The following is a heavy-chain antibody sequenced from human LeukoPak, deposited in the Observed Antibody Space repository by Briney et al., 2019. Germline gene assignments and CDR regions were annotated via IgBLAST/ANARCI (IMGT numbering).Heavy chain of an antibody. CDR3: AGESWISTADAVC. D-gene: IGHD2-2*03. J-gene: IGHJ4*02. Sequence: PGGSLRLSCVASGFSFTNYAMSWVRQAPARGPEWLSSMKGGGETFYADSVKGRCTLSRDISRNTVYLQLNNLRVEDTAIYYCAGESWISTADAVCGGQGTQVTASS. CDR1: GFSFTNYA. CDR2: MKGGGET. V-gene: IGHV3-23*01.